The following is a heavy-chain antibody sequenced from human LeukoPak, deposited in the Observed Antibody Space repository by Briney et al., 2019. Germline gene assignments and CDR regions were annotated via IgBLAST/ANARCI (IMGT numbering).Heavy chain of an antibody. J-gene: IGHJ4*02. CDR2: INPSGGST. CDR3: ARDQSVYYDSSGYDY. Sequence: GASVKVSSTPSGYTFTSYYMHWVRQAPGQGLEWMGIINPSGGSTSYAQKFQGRVTMTRDTSTSTVYMELSSLRCEDTAVYYCARDQSVYYDSSGYDYWGQGTLVTVSS. V-gene: IGHV1-46*01. CDR1: GYTFTSYY. D-gene: IGHD3-22*01.